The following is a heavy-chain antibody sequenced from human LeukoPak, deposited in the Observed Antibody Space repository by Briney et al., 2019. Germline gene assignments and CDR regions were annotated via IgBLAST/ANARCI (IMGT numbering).Heavy chain of an antibody. J-gene: IGHJ4*02. D-gene: IGHD3-22*01. CDR2: IRYDGSKT. CDR3: ARGGYSGSYYRFS. V-gene: IGHV3-30*02. CDR1: GFDLSRNG. Sequence: GGSLRLSCVASGFDLSRNGMHWVRQAPGKGLEWVSFIRYDGSKTFYGDSVTGRFTMSRDNAKKTVYLQLTTLRPEDTAVYYCARGGYSGSYYRFSWGQGTLVTVSS.